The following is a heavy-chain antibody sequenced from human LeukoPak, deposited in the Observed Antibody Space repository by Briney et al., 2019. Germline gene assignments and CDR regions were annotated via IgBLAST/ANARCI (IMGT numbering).Heavy chain of an antibody. D-gene: IGHD5-18*01. Sequence: PSETLSLTCTVSGGSISSYYWSWIRQPPGKGLEWIGEINHSGSTNYNPSLKSRVTISVDTSKNQFSLKLSSVTAADTAVYYCARGVRGYEPDYWGQGTLVTVSS. CDR3: ARGVRGYEPDY. V-gene: IGHV4-34*01. J-gene: IGHJ4*02. CDR2: INHSGST. CDR1: GGSISSYY.